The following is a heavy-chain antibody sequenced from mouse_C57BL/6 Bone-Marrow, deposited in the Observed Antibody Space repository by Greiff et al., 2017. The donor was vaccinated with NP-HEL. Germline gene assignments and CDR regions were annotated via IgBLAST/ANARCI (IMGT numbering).Heavy chain of an antibody. V-gene: IGHV3-6*01. Sequence: EVQLQQSGPGLVKPSQSLSLTCSVTGYSITSGYYWNWIRQFPGNKLEWMGYISYDGSNNYNPSLKNRISITRDTSKNQFFLKLNSVTTEDTATYYCARGHGSGAYWGQGTLVTVSA. J-gene: IGHJ3*01. CDR3: ARGHGSGAY. D-gene: IGHD2-2*01. CDR1: GYSITSGYY. CDR2: ISYDGSN.